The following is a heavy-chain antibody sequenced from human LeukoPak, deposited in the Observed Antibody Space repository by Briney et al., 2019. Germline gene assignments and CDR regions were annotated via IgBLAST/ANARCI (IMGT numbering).Heavy chain of an antibody. CDR3: ARMVYYYDSSGYYPDY. J-gene: IGHJ4*02. V-gene: IGHV1-18*01. CDR2: TSAYNGNT. CDR1: GYTFPTFG. Sequence: GASVKVSCKASGYTFPTFGIGWVRQAPGQGLDWLGWTSAYNGNTNYAQKLQGRVTMTTDTSTSTAYMELRSLRSDDTAVYYCARMVYYYDSSGYYPDYWGQGTLVTVPS. D-gene: IGHD3-22*01.